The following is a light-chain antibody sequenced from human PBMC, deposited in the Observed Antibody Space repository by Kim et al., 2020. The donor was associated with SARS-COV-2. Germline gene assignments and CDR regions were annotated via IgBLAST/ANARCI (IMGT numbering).Light chain of an antibody. CDR2: DIT. Sequence: QSALTQPASVSGSPGQSITISCTGTSRDIGGYNYVSWYQQHPGKAPKLIIYDITARTSGVSNRFSGSKSGNTASLTIYGLQAEDEADYYCASYTTYSTWVFGEGTQLTVL. J-gene: IGLJ3*02. CDR3: ASYTTYSTWV. CDR1: SRDIGGYNY. V-gene: IGLV2-14*03.